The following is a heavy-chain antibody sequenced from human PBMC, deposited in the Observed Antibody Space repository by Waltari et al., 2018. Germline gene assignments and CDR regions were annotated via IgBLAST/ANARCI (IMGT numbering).Heavy chain of an antibody. J-gene: IGHJ4*02. Sequence: QVQLVQSGAEVKKPGASVKVSCKASGYTFTGYYMHWVRQAPGQGLEWMGRINPNSGGTNYAQKFQGRGTRTRDTSISTAYMELSRLRSDDTAVYYCAAYYYDSSGSLGFDYWGQGTLVTVSS. CDR1: GYTFTGYY. CDR3: AAYYYDSSGSLGFDY. D-gene: IGHD3-22*01. CDR2: INPNSGGT. V-gene: IGHV1-2*06.